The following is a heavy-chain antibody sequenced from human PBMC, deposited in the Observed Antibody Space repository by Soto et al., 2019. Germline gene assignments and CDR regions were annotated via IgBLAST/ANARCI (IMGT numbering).Heavy chain of an antibody. CDR2: ISAYNGNT. Sequence: ASVKVSCKASGYTFTSYGISWVRQAPGQGLEWMGWISAYNGNTNYAQKLQGRVTITRDTSASTAYMELRSLRSDGTAVYYCARDIVFSIAAAGTPGFDYWGQGTLVTVSS. D-gene: IGHD6-13*01. J-gene: IGHJ4*02. V-gene: IGHV1-18*01. CDR1: GYTFTSYG. CDR3: ARDIVFSIAAAGTPGFDY.